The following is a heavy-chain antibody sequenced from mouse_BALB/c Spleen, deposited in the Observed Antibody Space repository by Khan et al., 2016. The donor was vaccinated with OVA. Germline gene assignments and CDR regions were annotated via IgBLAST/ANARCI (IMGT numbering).Heavy chain of an antibody. V-gene: IGHV1-7*01. D-gene: IGHD1-1*01. CDR3: VNHGSSSAWFTY. CDR1: GYTFTSYW. Sequence: QVQLQQSGSELAKPGASVKMSCKASGYTFTSYWMHWVKQRPGQGLEWIGYINPATDYTEYNQKFKNKATLTADKSSSTAYMQLNSLTSGDSAVYYCVNHGSSSAWFTYWGQGTPVTVSA. CDR2: INPATDYT. J-gene: IGHJ3*01.